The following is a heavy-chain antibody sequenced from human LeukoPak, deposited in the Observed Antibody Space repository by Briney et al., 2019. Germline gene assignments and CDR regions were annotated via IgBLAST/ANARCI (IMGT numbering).Heavy chain of an antibody. CDR3: AKDRTTYYDFWSGYYSGGFDY. V-gene: IGHV3-23*01. J-gene: IGHJ4*02. Sequence: GGSLRLSCAASGFTFSSYAMSWVRQAPGKGLEWVSAISRSGGSTYYADSVKGRFTISRDNSKNTLYLQMNSLRAEDTAVYYCAKDRTTYYDFWSGYYSGGFDYWGQGTLVTVSS. CDR2: ISRSGGST. D-gene: IGHD3-3*01. CDR1: GFTFSSYA.